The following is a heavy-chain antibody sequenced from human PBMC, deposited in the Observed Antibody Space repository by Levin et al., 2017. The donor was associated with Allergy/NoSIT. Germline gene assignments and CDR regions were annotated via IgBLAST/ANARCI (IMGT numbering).Heavy chain of an antibody. CDR1: GGSISSSNYH. J-gene: IGHJ4*02. CDR2: ISYSGST. V-gene: IGHV4-39*01. D-gene: IGHD2-2*02. CDR3: ARHARGYCSSTSCHTDY. Sequence: PSETLSLTCTVSGGSISSSNYHWGWIRQPPGTGLEYIGSISYSGSTYYNPSLKSRVTISVDTSKNHFSLNLTSVTAADTAAYYCARHARGYCSSTSCHTDYWGQGTLVTVSS.